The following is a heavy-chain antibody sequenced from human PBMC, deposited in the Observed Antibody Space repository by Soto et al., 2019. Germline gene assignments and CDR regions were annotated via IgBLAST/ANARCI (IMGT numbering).Heavy chain of an antibody. CDR3: ARDLHGDPYY. J-gene: IGHJ4*02. Sequence: QVQLVQSGAEVNKPVASVKVSCNASGYTFTSYGISWVRQAPGQGLEWMGWISAYHGNTNYGQKLQGRVTMKTDTATSTPYMELRSRRSDYTAVYYCARDLHGDPYYRGQGTLVTVSA. D-gene: IGHD4-17*01. CDR2: ISAYHGNT. CDR1: GYTFTSYG. V-gene: IGHV1-18*01.